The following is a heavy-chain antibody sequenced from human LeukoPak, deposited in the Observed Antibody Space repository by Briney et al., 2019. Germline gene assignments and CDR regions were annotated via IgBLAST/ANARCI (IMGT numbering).Heavy chain of an antibody. CDR2: ISYDGSNK. CDR3: ARSNDYVWGSYRSYYFDY. D-gene: IGHD3-16*02. CDR1: GFTFSSYA. J-gene: IGHJ4*02. V-gene: IGHV3-30-3*01. Sequence: GGSLRLSCAASGFTFSSYAMHWVRQAPGKGLEWVAVISYDGSNKYYADSVKGRFTISRDNSKNTLYLQMNSLRAEDTAVYYCARSNDYVWGSYRSYYFDYWGQGTLVTVSS.